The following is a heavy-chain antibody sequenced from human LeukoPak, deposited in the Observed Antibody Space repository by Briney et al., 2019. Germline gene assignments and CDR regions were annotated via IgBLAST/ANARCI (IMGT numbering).Heavy chain of an antibody. CDR2: ISSSSSYI. D-gene: IGHD3-22*01. J-gene: IGHJ4*02. V-gene: IGHV3-21*01. CDR1: GFTFSSYS. CDR3: AREALEYYDSSGYYPFDY. Sequence: GGSLRLSCAASGFTFSSYSMNWVRQAPGKGLEWVSSISSSSSYIYYADSVKGRFTNSRDNAKNSLYLQMNSLRAEDTDVYYCAREALEYYDSSGYYPFDYWGQGTLVTVSS.